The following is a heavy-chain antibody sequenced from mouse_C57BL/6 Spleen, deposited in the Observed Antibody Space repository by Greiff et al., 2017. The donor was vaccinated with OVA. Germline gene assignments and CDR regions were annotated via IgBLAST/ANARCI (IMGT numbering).Heavy chain of an antibody. Sequence: QVQLKESGPELVKPGASVKISCKASGYAFSSSWMNWVKQRPGKGLEWIGRIYPGDGDTNYNGKFKGKATLTADKSSSTAYMQLSSLTSEDSAVYFCAREEYYVPYYFDYWGQGTTLTVSS. J-gene: IGHJ2*01. V-gene: IGHV1-82*01. CDR2: IYPGDGDT. CDR3: AREEYYVPYYFDY. D-gene: IGHD1-1*01. CDR1: GYAFSSSW.